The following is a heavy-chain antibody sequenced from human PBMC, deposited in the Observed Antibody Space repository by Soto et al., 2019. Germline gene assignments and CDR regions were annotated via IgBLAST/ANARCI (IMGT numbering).Heavy chain of an antibody. CDR3: ARSSMERVYSLGTHYYYYYMDV. CDR1: GFTVSSNY. D-gene: IGHD2-21*01. Sequence: GGSLRLSCAASGFTVSSNYMSWVRQAPGKGLEWVSVIYSGGSTYYADSVKGRFTISRDNSKNTLYLQMNSLRAEDTAVYYCARSSMERVYSLGTHYYYYYMDVWGKGTTVTVSS. CDR2: IYSGGST. J-gene: IGHJ6*03. V-gene: IGHV3-66*01.